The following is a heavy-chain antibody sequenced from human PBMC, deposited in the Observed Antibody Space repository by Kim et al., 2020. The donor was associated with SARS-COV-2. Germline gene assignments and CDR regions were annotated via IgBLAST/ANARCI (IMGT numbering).Heavy chain of an antibody. D-gene: IGHD3-16*01. CDR1: GFTFSDHP. J-gene: IGHJ4*02. CDR2: INTNGDTT. CDR3: ARIGGSHDY. V-gene: IGHV3-64*01. Sequence: GGSLRLSCAASGFTFSDHPMHWVRQAPGQRLEYVSAINTNGDTTYYANSVQGRFTISRDNSKNTLYLQMGSLRAEDMAVYYCARIGGSHDYWGQGTLVTV.